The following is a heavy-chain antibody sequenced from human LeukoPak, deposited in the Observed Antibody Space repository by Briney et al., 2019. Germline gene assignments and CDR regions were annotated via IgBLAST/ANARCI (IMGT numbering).Heavy chain of an antibody. CDR1: GGSISGYS. V-gene: IGHV4-59*01. CDR2: FHNSRTT. CDR3: ARGHLGLSP. D-gene: IGHD3-10*01. Sequence: PSETLSLTCTVSGGSISGYSWTWIRQPPGQGLEWIGYFHNSRTTSYNPSLTERGIILVETAMDQIPLKLNSVTPADTAVYSCARGHLGLSPWGQGTLVTVSS. J-gene: IGHJ5*02.